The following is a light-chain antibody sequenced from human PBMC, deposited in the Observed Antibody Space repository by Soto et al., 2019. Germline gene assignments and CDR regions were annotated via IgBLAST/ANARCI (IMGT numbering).Light chain of an antibody. CDR2: KGT. Sequence: QSVLAQPASVSGSPGQSITISCTGTSSDVGAYNSVSWYQQHPHRAPQVIIYKGTQRPSGVSNRFSGSTSGNAASLTISALQPDDEADYFCCSSAPESTYVCGTGTKVTVL. CDR1: SSDVGAYNS. J-gene: IGLJ1*01. CDR3: CSSAPESTYV. V-gene: IGLV2-23*01.